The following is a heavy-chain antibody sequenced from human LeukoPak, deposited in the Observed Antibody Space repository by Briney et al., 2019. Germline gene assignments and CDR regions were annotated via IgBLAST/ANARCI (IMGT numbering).Heavy chain of an antibody. J-gene: IGHJ4*02. CDR2: INHSGST. D-gene: IGHD3-22*01. V-gene: IGHV4-34*01. CDR3: AREFRDSSGYYQNFDY. CDR1: GGSFSGYY. Sequence: PSETLSLTCAVYGGSFSGYYWSWIRQPPGKGLEWIGEINHSGSTYYNPSLKSRVTISVDTSKNQFSLKLSSVTAADTAVYYCAREFRDSSGYYQNFDYWGQGTLVTVSS.